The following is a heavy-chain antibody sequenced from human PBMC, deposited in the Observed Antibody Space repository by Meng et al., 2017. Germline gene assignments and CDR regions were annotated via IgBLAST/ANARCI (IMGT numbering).Heavy chain of an antibody. CDR3: ARDRGLLSGTSDY. CDR1: GFTFSSYA. V-gene: IGHV3-30*01. D-gene: IGHD2-21*02. J-gene: IGHJ4*02. Sequence: QVLRVELGGGGGHAGRSLRLSFAASGFTFSSYAMHWVRQAPGKGLEWVAVISYDGSNKYYADSVKGRFTISRDNSKNTLYLQMNCLRAEDTAVYYCARDRGLLSGTSDYWGQGTLVTVSS. CDR2: ISYDGSNK.